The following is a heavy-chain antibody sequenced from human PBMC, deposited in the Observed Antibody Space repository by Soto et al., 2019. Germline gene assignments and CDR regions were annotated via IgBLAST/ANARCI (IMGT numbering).Heavy chain of an antibody. V-gene: IGHV4-59*08. J-gene: IGHJ4*02. CDR1: GGSISSYY. CDR2: IYYSGST. Sequence: QVQLQESGPGLVKPSETLSLTCTVSGGSISSYYWSWIRQPPGKGLEWIGYIYYSGSTNYNPSLXGXAXIXXAPSKNQFSLKLSSVTAADTAVYYCARRYGYSFDYWGQGTLVTVSS. D-gene: IGHD1-1*01. CDR3: ARRYGYSFDY.